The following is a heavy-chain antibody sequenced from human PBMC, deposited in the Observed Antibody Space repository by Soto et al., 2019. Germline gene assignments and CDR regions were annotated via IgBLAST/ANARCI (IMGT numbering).Heavy chain of an antibody. CDR2: IYYSGST. CDR1: GANY. J-gene: IGHJ3*02. Sequence: GANYLCRLLQDPRKGLEWIGYIYYSGSTYYNPSLKSRVTISVDTSKNQFSLKLSSVTAADTAVYYCARTERLQHYYDSGPVAFDTWGQARMGT. D-gene: IGHD3-22*01. CDR3: ARTERLQHYYDSGPVAFDT. V-gene: IGHV4-31*02.